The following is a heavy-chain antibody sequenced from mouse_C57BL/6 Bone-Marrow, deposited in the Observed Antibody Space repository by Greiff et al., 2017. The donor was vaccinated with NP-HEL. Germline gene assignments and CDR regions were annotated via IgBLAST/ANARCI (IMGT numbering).Heavy chain of an antibody. CDR2: INPGSGGT. J-gene: IGHJ1*03. CDR3: ARREGYWYFDV. Sequence: QVQLQQSGAELVRPGTSVKVSCKASGYAFTNYLIEWVKQRPGQGLEWIGVINPGSGGTNYNEKFKGKATLTADKSSSTAYMQLSSLTSEDSAVYFCARREGYWYFDVWGTGTTVTVSS. V-gene: IGHV1-54*01. CDR1: GYAFTNYL.